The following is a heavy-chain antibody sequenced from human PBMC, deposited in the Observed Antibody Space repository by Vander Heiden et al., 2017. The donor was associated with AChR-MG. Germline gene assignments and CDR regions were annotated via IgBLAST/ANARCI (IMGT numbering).Heavy chain of an antibody. CDR1: GFTFSSYA. CDR3: ARDRGELATADVFDY. D-gene: IGHD3-10*01. Sequence: QVQLVESGGGVVQPGRSLRLSCAASGFTFSSYAMHWVRQAPGKGLEWVAVISYDGSNKYYADSVKGRFTISRDNSKNTLYLQMNSLRAEDTAVYYCARDRGELATADVFDYWGQGTLVTVSS. CDR2: ISYDGSNK. V-gene: IGHV3-30-3*01. J-gene: IGHJ4*02.